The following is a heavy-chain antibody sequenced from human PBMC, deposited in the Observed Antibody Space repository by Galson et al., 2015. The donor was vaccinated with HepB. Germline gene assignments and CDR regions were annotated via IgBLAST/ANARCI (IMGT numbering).Heavy chain of an antibody. Sequence: SVKVSCKASGYTFTSYHMHWVRQAPGQGLEWMGIINPSGGSTSYAQKFQGRVTMTRDTSTSTVYMELSSLRSEDTAVYYCARFGSRDIVVVPAAPNAFDIWGQGTMVTVSS. V-gene: IGHV1-46*01. CDR1: GYTFTSYH. D-gene: IGHD2-2*01. CDR3: ARFGSRDIVVVPAAPNAFDI. J-gene: IGHJ3*02. CDR2: INPSGGST.